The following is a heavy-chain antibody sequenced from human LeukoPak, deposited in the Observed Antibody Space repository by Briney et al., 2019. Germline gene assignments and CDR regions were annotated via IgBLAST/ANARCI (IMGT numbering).Heavy chain of an antibody. D-gene: IGHD6-13*01. CDR1: VYTFTANY. CDR3: ARGDGSSWYEY. J-gene: IGHJ4*02. Sequence: VASVKVSRKASVYTFTANYMHWGRQAPGQRGEWMGWMNSNMGATNYAQRFQGRVTMTRDTSISAAYVELRSLRYDDAAVYYCARGDGSSWYEYWGQGTMVTVSS. CDR2: MNSNMGAT. V-gene: IGHV1-2*02.